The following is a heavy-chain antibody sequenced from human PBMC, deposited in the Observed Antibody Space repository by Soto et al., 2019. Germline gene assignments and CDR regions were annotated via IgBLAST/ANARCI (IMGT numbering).Heavy chain of an antibody. J-gene: IGHJ6*02. CDR3: ARGLGTILPYGMDV. D-gene: IGHD3-3*01. CDR2: ISAYNGNT. CDR1: GYTFTSYG. Sequence: VASVKVSCKASGYTFTSYGISWVRQAPGQGLEWMGWISAYNGNTNYAQKLQGRVTMTTDTSTSTHYMELRSLRSDDTAVYYCARGLGTILPYGMDVWGQGPTVTVSS. V-gene: IGHV1-18*04.